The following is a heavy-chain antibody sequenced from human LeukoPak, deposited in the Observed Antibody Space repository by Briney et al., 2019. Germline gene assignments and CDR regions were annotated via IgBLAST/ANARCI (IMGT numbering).Heavy chain of an antibody. Sequence: SSETLSLTCTVSGGSMSSYYWSWIRQPAGKGLEWIGRIYTSGSTNYNPSLKSRVTMSVDTSKNQFSLKVSSVTAADTAVYYCASLTTADAFDIWGQGTMVTVSS. CDR1: GGSMSSYY. V-gene: IGHV4-4*07. J-gene: IGHJ3*02. CDR3: ASLTTADAFDI. CDR2: IYTSGST. D-gene: IGHD3-22*01.